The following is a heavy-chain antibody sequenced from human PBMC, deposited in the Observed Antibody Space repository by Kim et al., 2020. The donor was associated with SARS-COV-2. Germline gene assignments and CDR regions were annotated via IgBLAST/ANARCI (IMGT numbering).Heavy chain of an antibody. V-gene: IGHV7-4-1*02. CDR3: ARDSPLTYYYDSSGSGGANFDY. CDR2: INTNTGNP. Sequence: ASVKVSCKASGYTFTSYAMNWVRQAPGQGLEWMGWINTNTGNPTYAQGFTGRFVFSLDTSVSTAYLQISSLKAEDTAVYYCARDSPLTYYYDSSGSGGANFDYWGQGTLVTVSS. J-gene: IGHJ4*02. D-gene: IGHD3-22*01. CDR1: GYTFTSYA.